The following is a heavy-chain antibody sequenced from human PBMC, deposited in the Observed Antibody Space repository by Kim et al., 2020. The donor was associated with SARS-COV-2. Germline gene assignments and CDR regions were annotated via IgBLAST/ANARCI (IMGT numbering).Heavy chain of an antibody. J-gene: IGHJ6*01. V-gene: IGHV3-9*01. Sequence: GGSLRLSCAASGFSFDDYAMHWVRQTPGKGLEWVSGISWNSGSIGYADSVKGRFTISRDNAKNSLYLQMNSLRAEDTALYYCAKDISGSTGWLYFYY. CDR1: GFSFDDYA. D-gene: IGHD6-19*01. CDR2: ISWNSGSI. CDR3: AKDISGSTGWLYFYY.